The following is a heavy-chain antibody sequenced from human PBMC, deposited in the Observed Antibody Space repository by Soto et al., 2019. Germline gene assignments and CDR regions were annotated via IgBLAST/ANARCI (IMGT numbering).Heavy chain of an antibody. CDR1: GFTFSDYY. Sequence: GSLRLSCAASGFTFSDYYMSWIRQAPGKGLEWVSYISSSGSTIYYADSVKGRSTISRDNAKNSLYLQVNSLRAEDTAVYYCARGPMRNYYDSSGYFDYWGQGTLVTVSS. V-gene: IGHV3-11*01. CDR3: ARGPMRNYYDSSGYFDY. CDR2: ISSSGSTI. J-gene: IGHJ4*02. D-gene: IGHD3-22*01.